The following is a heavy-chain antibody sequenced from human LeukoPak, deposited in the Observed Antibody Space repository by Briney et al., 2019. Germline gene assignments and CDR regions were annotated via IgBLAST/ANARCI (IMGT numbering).Heavy chain of an antibody. J-gene: IGHJ5*02. D-gene: IGHD2-21*02. V-gene: IGHV3-23*01. CDR2: IRGSGGGT. CDR3: VKARMPHCGTDCLET. Sequence: GGSLRLSCAASGFTFSNYGMSWVRQAPGKGLEWVSVIRGSGGGTYYADSVRGRFTISRDNSKNTVYLQMNSLRAEDTAVYYCVKARMPHCGTDCLETWGQGTLVTVSS. CDR1: GFTFSNYG.